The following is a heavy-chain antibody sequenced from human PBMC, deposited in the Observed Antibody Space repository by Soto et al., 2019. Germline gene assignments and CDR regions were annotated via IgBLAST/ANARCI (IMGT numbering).Heavy chain of an antibody. J-gene: IGHJ4*02. D-gene: IGHD3-22*01. V-gene: IGHV3-30-3*01. CDR2: ISYDGSNK. CDR3: ASLTPEYYYDSSGYEPLYYFDY. Sequence: GGSLRLSCAASGFTFSSYAMHWVRQAPGKGLEWVAVISYDGSNKYYADSVKGRFTISRDNSKNTLYLQMNSLRAEDTAVYYCASLTPEYYYDSSGYEPLYYFDYWGQGTLVTVSS. CDR1: GFTFSSYA.